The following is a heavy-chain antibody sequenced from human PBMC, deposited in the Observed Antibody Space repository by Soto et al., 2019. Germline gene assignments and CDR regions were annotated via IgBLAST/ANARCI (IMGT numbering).Heavy chain of an antibody. Sequence: GGSLRLSCAASGFTFSSYAMHWVRQAPGKGLEWVAVISYDGSNKYYADSVKGRFTISRDNSKNTLYLQMNSLRAEDTAVYYCAREREEKRGYSYGRGPIDYWGQGTLVTVSS. J-gene: IGHJ4*02. V-gene: IGHV3-30-3*01. CDR2: ISYDGSNK. CDR1: GFTFSSYA. CDR3: AREREEKRGYSYGRGPIDY. D-gene: IGHD5-18*01.